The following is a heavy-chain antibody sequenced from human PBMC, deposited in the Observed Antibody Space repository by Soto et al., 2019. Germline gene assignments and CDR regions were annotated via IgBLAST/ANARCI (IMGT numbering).Heavy chain of an antibody. J-gene: IGHJ6*02. Sequence: SETLSLTCTVSGGSIRSSSYYWGWIRQPPGKGLEWIGSIYYSGSTYYNPSLKSRVTISVDTSKSQFSLKLSSVTAADTAVYYCTCIFSGGYGYGFYYYGMDVWGQGTTVT. V-gene: IGHV4-39*01. CDR2: IYYSGST. D-gene: IGHD5-18*01. CDR1: GGSIRSSSYY. CDR3: TCIFSGGYGYGFYYYGMDV.